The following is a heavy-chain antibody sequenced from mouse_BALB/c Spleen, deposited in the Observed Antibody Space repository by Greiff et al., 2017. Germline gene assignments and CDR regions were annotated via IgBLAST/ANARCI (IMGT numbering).Heavy chain of an antibody. Sequence: QVQLQQSGAELVRPGTSVKVSCKASGYAFTNYLIEWVKQRPGQGLEWIGVINPGSGGTNYNEKFKGKATLPADKSSSTAYMQLSSLTSDDSAVYFCARQDAMDYWGQGTSVTVSS. CDR3: ARQDAMDY. V-gene: IGHV1-54*01. CDR1: GYAFTNYL. J-gene: IGHJ4*01. CDR2: INPGSGGT.